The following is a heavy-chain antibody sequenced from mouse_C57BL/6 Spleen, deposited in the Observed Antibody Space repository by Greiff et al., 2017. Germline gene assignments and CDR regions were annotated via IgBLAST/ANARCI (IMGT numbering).Heavy chain of an antibody. CDR2: FYPGSGSI. J-gene: IGHJ2*01. CDR3: ARHEKLRSVFDY. Sequence: QVQLKESGAELVKPGASVKLSCKASGYTFTEYTIHWVKQRSGQGLEWIGVFYPGSGSIKYNEKFKDKATLTADKSSSTGYMELSRLTSEDSAVYCCARHEKLRSVFDYWGQGTTLTVSS. V-gene: IGHV1-62-2*01. CDR1: GYTFTEYT. D-gene: IGHD1-1*01.